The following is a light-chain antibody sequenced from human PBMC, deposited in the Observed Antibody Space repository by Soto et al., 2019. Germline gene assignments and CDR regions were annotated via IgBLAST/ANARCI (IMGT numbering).Light chain of an antibody. J-gene: IGLJ3*02. CDR2: DVS. Sequence: QSVLTQPASVSGSPGQSITISCTGTSSDIGGYNYVPWYQQHPGKVPKLIIYDVSYRPSGVSNRFSGSKSGNTASLTISGLQAEDEADYYCSSYTSSSAWVFGGGTKLTVL. CDR1: SSDIGGYNY. V-gene: IGLV2-14*03. CDR3: SSYTSSSAWV.